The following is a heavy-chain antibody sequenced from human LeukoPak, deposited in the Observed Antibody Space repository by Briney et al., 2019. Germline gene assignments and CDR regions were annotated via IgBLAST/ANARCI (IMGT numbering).Heavy chain of an antibody. CDR2: INPNSGGT. J-gene: IGHJ5*02. D-gene: IGHD6-13*01. CDR3: ARVNLAAAGHGNWFDP. CDR1: GYTFTGYY. V-gene: IGHV1-2*02. Sequence: ASVKVSCKASGYTFTGYYMHWVRQAPGQGLEWMGWINPNSGGTNYAQKFQARVTMTRDTSISTAYMELSRLRSDDTAVYYCARVNLAAAGHGNWFDPWGQGTLVTVSS.